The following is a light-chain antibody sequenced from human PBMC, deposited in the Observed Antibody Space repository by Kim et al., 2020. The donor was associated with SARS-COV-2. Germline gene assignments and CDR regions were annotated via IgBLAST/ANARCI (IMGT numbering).Light chain of an antibody. V-gene: IGLV3-19*01. Sequence: LGQTVRITCQGYSLRSYYASWYQQKPGQAPVLVIYGKYNRPSGIPDRFSGSSSGNTASLTITGAQAEDEADFYCNSRDSSGNHLVVFGGGTQLTVL. CDR3: NSRDSSGNHLVV. J-gene: IGLJ2*01. CDR1: SLRSYY. CDR2: GKY.